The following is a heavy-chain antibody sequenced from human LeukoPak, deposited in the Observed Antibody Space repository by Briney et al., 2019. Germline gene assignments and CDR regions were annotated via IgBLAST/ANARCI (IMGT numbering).Heavy chain of an antibody. Sequence: QSGGSLRLSCAASGFTFSSYGMHWVRQAPGKGLEWVAFIRYDGSNKYYADSVKGRFTISRDNSKNTLYLQMNSLRAEDTAVYYCAKDEGEEWLRSILDHWGQGTLVTVSS. V-gene: IGHV3-30*02. J-gene: IGHJ4*02. D-gene: IGHD5-12*01. CDR1: GFTFSSYG. CDR3: AKDEGEEWLRSILDH. CDR2: IRYDGSNK.